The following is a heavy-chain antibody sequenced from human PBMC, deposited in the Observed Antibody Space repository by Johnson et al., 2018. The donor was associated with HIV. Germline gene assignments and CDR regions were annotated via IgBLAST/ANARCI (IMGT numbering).Heavy chain of an antibody. Sequence: VQLVESGGGLVQPGRSLRLSCAASGFTFSSYWMHWVRQAPGKGLVWVSRINSDGSSTSYADSVKGRFTISRDNAKNSLSLQMNSLRAEDTAVYYCATSGDKYSSNWGDAFDIWGQGTMVTVSS. CDR1: GFTFSSYW. CDR3: ATSGDKYSSNWGDAFDI. D-gene: IGHD6-13*01. CDR2: INSDGSST. J-gene: IGHJ3*02. V-gene: IGHV3-74*02.